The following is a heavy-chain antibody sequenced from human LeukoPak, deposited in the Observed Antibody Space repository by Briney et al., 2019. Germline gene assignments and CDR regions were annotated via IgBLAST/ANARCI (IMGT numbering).Heavy chain of an antibody. CDR2: ISDDGSNK. Sequence: GGSLRLSCAASGFTFSGFSMTWVRQAPGKGLEWVAVISDDGSNKYYADSVKGRFTISRDNSKNTVYLQMNSLRAEDTAVYYCARDGLSSWYLGDLDYWGQGTLVTVSS. V-gene: IGHV3-30-3*01. J-gene: IGHJ4*02. D-gene: IGHD6-13*01. CDR3: ARDGLSSWYLGDLDY. CDR1: GFTFSGFS.